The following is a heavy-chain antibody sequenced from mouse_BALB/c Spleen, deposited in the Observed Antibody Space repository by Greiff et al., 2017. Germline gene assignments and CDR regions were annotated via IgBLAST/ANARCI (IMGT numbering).Heavy chain of an antibody. CDR2: IDPSNSET. J-gene: IGHJ2*01. D-gene: IGHD2-14*01. Sequence: QVHVKQSGPELVRPGASVKMSCKASGYTFTSYWMHWVKQRPGQGLEWIGMIDPSNSETRLNQKFKDKATLNVDKSSNTAYMQLSSLTSEDSAVYYCARTDFAYRYYPVYFDYWGQGTTLTVSS. V-gene: IGHV1S127*01. CDR3: ARTDFAYRYYPVYFDY. CDR1: GYTFTSYW.